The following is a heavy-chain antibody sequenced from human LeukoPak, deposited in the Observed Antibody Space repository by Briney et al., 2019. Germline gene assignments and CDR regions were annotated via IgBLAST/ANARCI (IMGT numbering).Heavy chain of an antibody. Sequence: SETLSLTCTVSGGSISSYYWSWIRQPSGKGLEWIGYIYYSGSTNYNPSLKSRVTISVDTSKNQFSLKLSSVTAADTAVYYCAREGVGATRGFDYWGQGTLVTVSS. D-gene: IGHD1-26*01. J-gene: IGHJ4*02. CDR1: GGSISSYY. CDR3: AREGVGATRGFDY. CDR2: IYYSGST. V-gene: IGHV4-59*01.